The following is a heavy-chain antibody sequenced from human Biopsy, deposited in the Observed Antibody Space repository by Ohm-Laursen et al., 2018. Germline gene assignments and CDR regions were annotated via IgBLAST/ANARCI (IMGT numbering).Heavy chain of an antibody. Sequence: SDTLSLTCPVSGGSISGSSWSWIWQAPGKGLEWIGYISYSRDTNHNPSLKSRITISVDTSKNQFSLKLTSVTAADTAVYYCAKHGSGWTGDDAFHIWGQGTMVTVSS. CDR2: ISYSRDT. V-gene: IGHV4-59*08. CDR3: AKHGSGWTGDDAFHI. J-gene: IGHJ3*02. D-gene: IGHD6-19*01. CDR1: GGSISGSS.